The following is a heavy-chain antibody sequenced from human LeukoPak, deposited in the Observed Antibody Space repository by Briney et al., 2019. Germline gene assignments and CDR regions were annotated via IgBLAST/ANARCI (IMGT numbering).Heavy chain of an antibody. CDR3: ARAGWIITSGIDY. Sequence: ASETPSLTCGVSGYSISRGYYWAWIRQPPGRGLEWIGTIYHTGSTYYTPSLGSRVTISVDTSKNEFSLNLNSVTAADTAVYYCARAGWIITSGIDYWGQGALVTVSS. CDR2: IYHTGST. CDR1: GYSISRGYY. J-gene: IGHJ4*02. V-gene: IGHV4-38-2*01. D-gene: IGHD3-10*01.